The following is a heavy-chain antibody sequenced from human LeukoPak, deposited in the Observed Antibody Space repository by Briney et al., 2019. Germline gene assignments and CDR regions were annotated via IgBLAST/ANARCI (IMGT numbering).Heavy chain of an antibody. CDR2: ISYDGSNR. J-gene: IGHJ4*02. V-gene: IGHV3-30*18. Sequence: GGPLRLSCAASGFHFSSFGMHGLRQAPGKGLEGVEVISYDGSNRYYADSVKGRFTLSRDNSKNTLYLQMNSLRADDTAVYYCSKDRRGYIYNFDYWGQGTLVTASS. D-gene: IGHD5-18*01. CDR3: SKDRRGYIYNFDY. CDR1: GFHFSSFG.